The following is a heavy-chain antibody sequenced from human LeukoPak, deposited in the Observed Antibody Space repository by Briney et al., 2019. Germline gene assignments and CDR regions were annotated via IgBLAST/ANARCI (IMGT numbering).Heavy chain of an antibody. D-gene: IGHD3-10*01. Sequence: GGSLRLSCAASGFTFSSYEMNWVRQAPGKGLDWVSYISSSGSTIYYADSVKGRFTISRDNAKNSLYLQMNSLRAEDTAVYYCARLGRSGGKYYFDYWGQGTLVTVSS. V-gene: IGHV3-48*03. CDR3: ARLGRSGGKYYFDY. CDR2: ISSSGSTI. J-gene: IGHJ4*02. CDR1: GFTFSSYE.